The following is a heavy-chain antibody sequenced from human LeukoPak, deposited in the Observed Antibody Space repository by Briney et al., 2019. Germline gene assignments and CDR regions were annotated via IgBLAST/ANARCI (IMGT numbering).Heavy chain of an antibody. CDR2: MSYGGDTE. CDR1: GFKFSTYG. J-gene: IGHJ4*02. V-gene: IGHV3-30*03. CDR3: ARGMVRGVIDY. Sequence: GGSLRLSCVASGFKFSTYGMHWVRQAPGKGLEWVALMSYGGDTEYYADSVKGRFTISRDNSKNTLYLEMNSLRPEDTAVYYCARGMVRGVIDYWGQGTLVTVSS. D-gene: IGHD3-10*01.